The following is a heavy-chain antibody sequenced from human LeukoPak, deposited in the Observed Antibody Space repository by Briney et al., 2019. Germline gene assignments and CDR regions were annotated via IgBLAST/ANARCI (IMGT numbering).Heavy chain of an antibody. CDR3: VKDLGQQWLVSYFDY. J-gene: IGHJ4*02. V-gene: IGHV3-64D*09. D-gene: IGHD6-19*01. CDR1: RFTFSSYA. CDR2: ISSNGGST. Sequence: PGGSLRLSCSASRFTFSSYAMHWVRKAPGKGLEYVSVISSNGGSTYYADSVKGRFTISRDNSKNTLYLQMSSLRAEDSAVYYCVKDLGQQWLVSYFDYWGQGTLVTVSS.